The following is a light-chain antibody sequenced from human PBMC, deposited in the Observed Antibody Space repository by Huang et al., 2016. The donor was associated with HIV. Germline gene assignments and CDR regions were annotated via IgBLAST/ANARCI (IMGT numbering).Light chain of an antibody. CDR1: QCFSSTY. V-gene: IGKV3-20*01. CDR3: QQYSSSLYT. CDR2: DAS. J-gene: IGKJ2*01. Sequence: EIVLTQSPGTLSLSPGERATLSCRASQCFSSTYLAWYQQNPGQAPRLLIYDASNRATGIPDRVSGSGSGTDFTRTISRLEPEDFAVYYCQQYSSSLYTFGQGTKLEIK.